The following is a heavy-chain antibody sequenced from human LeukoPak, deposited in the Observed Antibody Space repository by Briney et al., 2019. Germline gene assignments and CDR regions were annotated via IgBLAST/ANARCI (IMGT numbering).Heavy chain of an antibody. D-gene: IGHD2-15*01. CDR2: INNDGSGT. V-gene: IGHV3-74*01. CDR3: VRGGESTWS. J-gene: IGHJ5*02. Sequence: PGGSLRLSCAASGFTFSSYWMHWVRQAPGKGPVWVSRINNDGSGTTYADSVKGRFTISRRDAEHTLSLQMNSLRAEDTAVYYCVRGGESTWSWGQGTLVTVSS. CDR1: GFTFSSYW.